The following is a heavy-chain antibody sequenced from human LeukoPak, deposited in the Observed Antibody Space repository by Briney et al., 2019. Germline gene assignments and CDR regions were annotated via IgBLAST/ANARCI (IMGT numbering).Heavy chain of an antibody. J-gene: IGHJ4*02. CDR3: AREGSMTARPFVSIDY. CDR2: IHTSGNT. V-gene: IGHV4-4*07. D-gene: IGHD6-6*01. CDR1: GGSISTYY. Sequence: PSETLSLTCTVSGGSISTYYWSWIRQPAGKGLEWIGRIHTSGNTDYNPSLKSRGTMSVDTSKNQFSLKLSSVTAADTAVYYCAREGSMTARPFVSIDYWGQGTLVTISS.